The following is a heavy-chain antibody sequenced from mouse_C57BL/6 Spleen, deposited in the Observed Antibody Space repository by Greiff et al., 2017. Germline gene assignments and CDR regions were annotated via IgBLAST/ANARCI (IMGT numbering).Heavy chain of an antibody. V-gene: IGHV5-9*01. D-gene: IGHD4-1*01. Sequence: EVQGVESGGGLVKPGGSLKLSCAASGFTFSSYTMSWVRQTPEKRLEWVATISGGGGNTYYPDSVKGRFTISRDNAKNTLYLQMSSLRSEDTALYYGARQDWEGWYFDVWGTGTTVTVSS. CDR3: ARQDWEGWYFDV. CDR1: GFTFSSYT. CDR2: ISGGGGNT. J-gene: IGHJ1*03.